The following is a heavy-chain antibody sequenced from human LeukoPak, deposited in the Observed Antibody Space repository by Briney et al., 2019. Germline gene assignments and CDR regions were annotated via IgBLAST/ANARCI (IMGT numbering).Heavy chain of an antibody. D-gene: IGHD5-12*01. Sequence: SETLSLTCTVSGGSISSYYWSWIRQPPGKGLEWIGYIYYSGSTNYNPSLKSRVTISVDTYKNQFSLKLSSVTAADTAVYYCARQGGYSGYDLDYWGQGTLVTVCS. V-gene: IGHV4-59*08. CDR3: ARQGGYSGYDLDY. CDR2: IYYSGST. CDR1: GGSISSYY. J-gene: IGHJ4*02.